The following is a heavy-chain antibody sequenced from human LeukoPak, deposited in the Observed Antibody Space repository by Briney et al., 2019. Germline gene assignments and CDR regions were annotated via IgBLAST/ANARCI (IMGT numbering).Heavy chain of an antibody. CDR2: ISHSGLT. CDR3: VRHEAGHGGYSDF. CDR1: GYSISSGYY. V-gene: IGHV4-38-2*01. Sequence: SGTLSLTCSVSGYSISSGYYWGWIRQPPGKGPEWIGSISHSGLTYYNPSLQSRVSISVNTSKNQFSLRLSSVTAADTAVYFSVRHEAGHGGYSDFWGQGTLVTVSS. D-gene: IGHD4-23*01. J-gene: IGHJ4*02.